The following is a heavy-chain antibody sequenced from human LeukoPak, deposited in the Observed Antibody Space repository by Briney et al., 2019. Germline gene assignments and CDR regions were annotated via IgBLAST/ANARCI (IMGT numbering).Heavy chain of an antibody. D-gene: IGHD5-24*01. Sequence: SETLSLTCTASGGSISSSGYYWGWIRQPPGKGLEWIGSIYYSGTTYYNPSLKSRVTISVDTSNYQFSLKVSSVTAADTAVYYCATTMDRYGNYFDYWGQGTLVTVSS. CDR2: IYYSGTT. V-gene: IGHV4-39*01. CDR1: GGSISSSGYY. J-gene: IGHJ4*02. CDR3: ATTMDRYGNYFDY.